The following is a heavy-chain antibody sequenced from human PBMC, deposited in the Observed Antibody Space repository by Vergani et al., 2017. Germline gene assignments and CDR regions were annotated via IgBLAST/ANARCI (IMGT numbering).Heavy chain of an antibody. Sequence: QVQLQQWGAGLLKPSETLSLTCAVYGGSFSGYYWSWIRQPPGKGLEWIGSIYYSGSTYYNPSLKSRVTISVDTSKNQFSLKLSSVTAADTAVYYCARLGGSYYDYWGQGTLVTVSS. J-gene: IGHJ4*02. CDR2: IYYSGST. CDR3: ARLGGSYYDY. V-gene: IGHV4-34*01. CDR1: GGSFSGYY. D-gene: IGHD1-26*01.